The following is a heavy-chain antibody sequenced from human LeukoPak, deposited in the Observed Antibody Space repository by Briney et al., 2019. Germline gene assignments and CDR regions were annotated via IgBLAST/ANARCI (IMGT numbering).Heavy chain of an antibody. J-gene: IGHJ4*02. CDR2: INPSCGST. CDR3: ARDRKVRGVTRTDFDY. CDR1: GYTFTSYY. V-gene: IGHV1-46*01. D-gene: IGHD3-10*01. Sequence: ASVKVSCKASGYTFTSYYMHWVRQAPGQGLEWMGIINPSCGSTSYAQKFQGRVTMTRDTSTSTVYMELSSLRSEDTAVYYCARDRKVRGVTRTDFDYWGQGTLVTVSS.